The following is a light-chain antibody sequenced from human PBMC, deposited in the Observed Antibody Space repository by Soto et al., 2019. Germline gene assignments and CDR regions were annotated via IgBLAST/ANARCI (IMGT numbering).Light chain of an antibody. CDR1: SSDVGGYNY. CDR3: SSYTSSSTLNYV. V-gene: IGLV2-14*01. Sequence: QSALTQPASVSGSPGQSITISCTGTSSDVGGYNYVSWYQQHPGKAPKLMIYDVSNRASGVSNRFSGSKSGNTACLTISGLQAEDEADYYCSSYTSSSTLNYVFGTGTKLTVL. J-gene: IGLJ1*01. CDR2: DVS.